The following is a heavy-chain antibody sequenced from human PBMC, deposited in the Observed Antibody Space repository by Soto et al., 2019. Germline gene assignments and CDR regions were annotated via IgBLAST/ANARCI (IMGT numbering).Heavy chain of an antibody. CDR1: RDTFSSYA. D-gene: IGHD6-13*01. CDR2: IIPIFGTA. Sequence: ASVKVSCKPSRDTFSSYAISWVRQGPGQGLEWMGGIIPIFGTANYAQKFQGRVTITADESTSTAYMELSSLRSEDTAVYYCARAALPPLYSSSWYGNYYYGMDVWGQGTTVTVSS. CDR3: ARAALPPLYSSSWYGNYYYGMDV. J-gene: IGHJ6*02. V-gene: IGHV1-69*13.